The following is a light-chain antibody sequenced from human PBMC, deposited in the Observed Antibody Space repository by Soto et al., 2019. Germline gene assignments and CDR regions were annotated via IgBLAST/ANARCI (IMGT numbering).Light chain of an antibody. CDR2: DAS. CDR3: QQRSNRPLT. Sequence: EIVLTQSPATLSLSPGERATLSCRASQSVSSKLAWYQQKPGQAPRLLIYDASNRATGIPARFSGSGSGTDFTLTISSLEPEDFAVYYCQQRSNRPLTFGGGTKVEIK. CDR1: QSVSSK. V-gene: IGKV3-11*01. J-gene: IGKJ4*01.